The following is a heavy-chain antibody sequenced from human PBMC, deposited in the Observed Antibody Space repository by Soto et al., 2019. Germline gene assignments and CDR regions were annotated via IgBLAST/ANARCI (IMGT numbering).Heavy chain of an antibody. D-gene: IGHD6-19*01. CDR3: ARGGSSDWKVALDI. J-gene: IGHJ3*02. V-gene: IGHV4-34*01. Sequence: SETLSLTCAVYGGSFSHYYRNWIRHSPGKGLEWIGKIKHSGSSNYNPSLRSRVSISVDMSKNQFSLRLTSVTAADTAVYYCARGGSSDWKVALDIWGQGTMVTVSS. CDR1: GGSFSHYY. CDR2: IKHSGSS.